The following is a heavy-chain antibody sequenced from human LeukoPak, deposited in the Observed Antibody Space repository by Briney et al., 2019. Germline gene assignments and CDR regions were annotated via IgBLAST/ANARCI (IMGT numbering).Heavy chain of an antibody. CDR1: GFTFSSYW. V-gene: IGHV3-7*05. CDR3: ARDRVTMVRGVNYYFDY. CDR2: IKQDGSEK. Sequence: GGSLRLSCAASGFTFSSYWMSWVRQAPGKGLERVANIKQDGSEKYYVDSVKGRFTISRDNAKNSLYLQMNSLRAEDTAVYYCARDRVTMVRGVNYYFDYWGQGTLVTVSS. D-gene: IGHD3-10*01. J-gene: IGHJ4*02.